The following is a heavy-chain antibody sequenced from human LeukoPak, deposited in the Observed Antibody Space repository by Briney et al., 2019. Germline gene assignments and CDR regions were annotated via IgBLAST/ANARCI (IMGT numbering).Heavy chain of an antibody. Sequence: ASVKVSCKASGYTLTDYYLHWVRQAPGQGLEWMGWINPNTGDTNYAQKFQGRVTMTRDTSISTAYLEVSRLTSDDTAVYYCARPYNWNAYYSKYWGQGTLVSVSS. V-gene: IGHV1-2*02. J-gene: IGHJ4*02. CDR1: GYTLTDYY. CDR2: INPNTGDT. D-gene: IGHD1-20*01. CDR3: ARPYNWNAYYSKY.